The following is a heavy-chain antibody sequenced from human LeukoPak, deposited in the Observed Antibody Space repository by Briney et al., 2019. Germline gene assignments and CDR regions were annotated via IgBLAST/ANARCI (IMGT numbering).Heavy chain of an antibody. V-gene: IGHV3-23*01. D-gene: IGHD5-24*01. CDR3: AKASGDGSNYYFDS. CDR1: GFTFSNYA. J-gene: IGHJ4*02. Sequence: RGSLRLSCAASGFTFSNYAMSWVRQAPGKGLEWVSAISGSSGGTYYADSVKGRFTISRDNSKNTLYLQMNSLRAEDTAVYYCAKASGDGSNYYFDSWGQGTLVTVS. CDR2: ISGSSGGT.